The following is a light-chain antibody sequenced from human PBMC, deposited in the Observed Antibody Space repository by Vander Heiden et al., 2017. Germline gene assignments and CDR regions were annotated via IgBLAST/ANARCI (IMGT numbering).Light chain of an antibody. CDR2: GAS. V-gene: IGKV3-20*01. Sequence: IVLTQSPGTLSLSPGERATLSCRASQSVSSSYLAWYQQKPGQAPRLLIYGASSRATGIPDRFSGSGSGTDFTIPISRLEPEDFSVYYCQQYDSSHLTFGGGTKVEIK. CDR1: QSVSSSY. J-gene: IGKJ4*01. CDR3: QQYDSSHLT.